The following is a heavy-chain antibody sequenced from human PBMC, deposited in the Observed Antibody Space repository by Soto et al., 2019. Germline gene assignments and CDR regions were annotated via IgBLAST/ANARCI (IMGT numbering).Heavy chain of an antibody. CDR1: GFTFSDYY. V-gene: IGHV3-11*01. CDR3: ARWIDYIWGSYRYTAYYFDY. Sequence: PGGSLRLSCAASGFTFSDYYMSWIRQAPGKGLEWVSYISSSGSTIYYADSVKGRFTISRDNAKNSLYLQMNSLRAEDTAVYYCARWIDYIWGSYRYTAYYFDYWGQGTLVTVSS. J-gene: IGHJ4*02. D-gene: IGHD3-16*02. CDR2: ISSSGSTI.